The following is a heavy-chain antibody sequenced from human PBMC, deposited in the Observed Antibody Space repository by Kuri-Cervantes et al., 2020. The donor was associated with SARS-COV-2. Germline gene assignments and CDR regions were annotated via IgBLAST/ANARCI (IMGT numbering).Heavy chain of an antibody. CDR1: GFTFSSYA. D-gene: IGHD6-19*01. J-gene: IGHJ4*02. Sequence: GGSLRLSCAASGFTFSSYAMHWVRQAPGKGLEWVAVISYDGSNKYYADSVKGRFTISRDNSKNTLYLQTNSLRAEDTAVYYCARVAVAALDYWGQGTLVTVSS. CDR2: ISYDGSNK. CDR3: ARVAVAALDY. V-gene: IGHV3-30-3*01.